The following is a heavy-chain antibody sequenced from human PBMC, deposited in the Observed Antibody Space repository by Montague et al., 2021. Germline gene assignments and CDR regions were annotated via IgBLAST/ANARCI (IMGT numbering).Heavy chain of an antibody. V-gene: IGHV6-1*01. CDR3: ARGWQKRFDP. Sequence: CAISGDSDASNDVRWNWIRQSPERGLEWLGRTYYRSEWDNEYEISVKSRITVNPDTSKNQFSLLLNSVTPEDAAVYYCARGWQKRFDPWGQGTLVTASS. J-gene: IGHJ5*02. CDR1: GDSDASNDVR. CDR2: TYYRSEWDN. D-gene: IGHD5-24*01.